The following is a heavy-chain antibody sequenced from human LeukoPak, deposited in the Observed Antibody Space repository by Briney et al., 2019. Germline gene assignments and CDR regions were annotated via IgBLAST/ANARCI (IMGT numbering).Heavy chain of an antibody. CDR3: ARAPGGTGDY. J-gene: IGHJ4*02. CDR2: INWNGGST. V-gene: IGHV3-20*04. D-gene: IGHD2-15*01. CDR1: GFTFDNYG. Sequence: PGGSLRLSCAASGFTFDNYGMSWVRQAPGKGLEWVSGINWNGGSTGYADSVKGRFTIYRDNAKNSLYLQMNSLRAKDTALYYCARAPGGTGDYWGQGTLVTVSS.